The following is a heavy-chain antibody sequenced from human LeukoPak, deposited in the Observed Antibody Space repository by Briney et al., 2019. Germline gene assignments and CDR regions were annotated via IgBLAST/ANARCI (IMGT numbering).Heavy chain of an antibody. V-gene: IGHV1-2*02. Sequence: ASVKVSCKASGYTFTGYYMHWVRQAPGQGLEWMGWINPNSGGTNYAQKFQGRVTMTRDTSISTAYMELSRLRSDDTAVYYCARDHYDILTGYSHFDYWGQGTLLTVSS. CDR3: ARDHYDILTGYSHFDY. CDR1: GYTFTGYY. J-gene: IGHJ4*02. CDR2: INPNSGGT. D-gene: IGHD3-9*01.